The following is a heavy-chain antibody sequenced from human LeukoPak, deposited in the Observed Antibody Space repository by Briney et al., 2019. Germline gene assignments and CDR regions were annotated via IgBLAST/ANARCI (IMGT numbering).Heavy chain of an antibody. J-gene: IGHJ6*03. CDR3: AKFRGYYYYYMDV. Sequence: SETLSLTCTVSGGSISSYYWSWLRQPPGKGLEWIGYIYYSGSTNYNPSLKSRVTISVDTSKNQFSLKLSSVTAADTAVYYCAKFRGYYYYYMDVWGKGTTVTVSS. V-gene: IGHV4-59*01. CDR1: GGSISSYY. CDR2: IYYSGST.